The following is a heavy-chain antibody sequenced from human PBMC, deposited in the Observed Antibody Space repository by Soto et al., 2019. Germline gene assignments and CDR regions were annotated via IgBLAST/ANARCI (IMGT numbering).Heavy chain of an antibody. D-gene: IGHD2-15*01. CDR2: ISGSGGST. CDR1: GFTCSSYA. J-gene: IGHJ6*02. V-gene: IGHV3-23*01. Sequence: HPGGSLRLSCAASGFTCSSYAMSWVRQAPGKGMEWVSAISGSGGSTYYADSVKGRFTISRDNSKNTLYLQMNSLRAEDTAVFYCCRAANYYYYGMDVWGQGTTVTV. CDR3: CRAANYYYYGMDV.